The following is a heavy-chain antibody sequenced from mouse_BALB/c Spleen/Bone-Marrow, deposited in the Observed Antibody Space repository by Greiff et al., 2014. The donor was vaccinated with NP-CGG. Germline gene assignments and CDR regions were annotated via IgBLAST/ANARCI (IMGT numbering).Heavy chain of an antibody. D-gene: IGHD1-1*01. CDR3: AREGYGSSYGFAY. J-gene: IGHJ3*01. CDR2: INPYNGGS. Sequence: EVQLQQSGPELVKPGASMKISCKASGYSFAGYTMNWVKQSHGKNLEWIGLINPYNGGSSYNQKFKGKATLTVDKSSSTAYMELRSLTSEDSAVYYWAREGYGSSYGFAYWGQGTLVTVSA. CDR1: GYSFAGYT. V-gene: IGHV1-31*01.